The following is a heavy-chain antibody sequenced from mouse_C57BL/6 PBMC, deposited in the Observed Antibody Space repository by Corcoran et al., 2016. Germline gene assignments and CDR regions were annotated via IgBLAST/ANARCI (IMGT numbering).Heavy chain of an antibody. CDR3: ARSGSPVYFDY. CDR2: IYPGSGNT. V-gene: IGHV1-66*01. CDR1: GYSFTSYY. D-gene: IGHD1-1*01. J-gene: IGHJ2*01. Sequence: QVQLQQSGPELVKPGASVKISCKASGYSFTSYYIHWVKQRPGQGLEWIGWIYPGSGNTKYNEKFKGKATLTADTSSSTAYMQLSSLTSEDSAVYYCARSGSPVYFDYWGQGTTLTVSS.